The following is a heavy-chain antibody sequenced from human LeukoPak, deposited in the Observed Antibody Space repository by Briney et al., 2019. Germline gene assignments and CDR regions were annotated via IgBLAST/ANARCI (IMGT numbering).Heavy chain of an antibody. CDR1: GGSISSSSYF. V-gene: IGHV4-39*02. Sequence: PSETLSLTCTVSGGSISSSSYFWGWIRQPPGKGLDWIGSIYYTGSTYSNPSLKSRVTVSVDTSKNHFSLKLSSVTAADTAVYYCARRSNLYGGNRIDYWGQGTLVTVSS. D-gene: IGHD4-23*01. J-gene: IGHJ4*02. CDR3: ARRSNLYGGNRIDY. CDR2: IYYTGST.